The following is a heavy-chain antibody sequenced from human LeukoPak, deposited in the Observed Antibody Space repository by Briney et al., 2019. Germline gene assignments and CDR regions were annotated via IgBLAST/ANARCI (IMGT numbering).Heavy chain of an antibody. CDR1: GYTFTSYY. CDR2: INPSGGST. V-gene: IGHV1-46*01. D-gene: IGHD2-2*01. CDR3: ARDQGAMVVPAAYPDY. Sequence: ASVKVSCKASGYTFTSYYMHWVRQAPGQGLEWMGIINPSGGSTSYAQKFQGRVTMTRDTSTSTVYMELSSLRSEDTAVYYCARDQGAMVVPAAYPDYWGQGTLVTVSS. J-gene: IGHJ4*02.